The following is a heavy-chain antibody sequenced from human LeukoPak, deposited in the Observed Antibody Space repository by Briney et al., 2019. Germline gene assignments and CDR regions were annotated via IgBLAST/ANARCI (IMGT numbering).Heavy chain of an antibody. CDR3: AREAAYCGGDCYPSGAFDI. CDR1: GFTFSAYS. D-gene: IGHD2-21*02. V-gene: IGHV3-48*01. CDR2: ISSGSSTI. Sequence: GGSLRLSCAASGFTFSAYSINWVRQAPGQGLEWISYISSGSSTIYYADFVKGRFTISRDDAKNSLYLQMNSLRAEDTAVYYCAREAAYCGGDCYPSGAFDIWGQGTMVTVSS. J-gene: IGHJ3*02.